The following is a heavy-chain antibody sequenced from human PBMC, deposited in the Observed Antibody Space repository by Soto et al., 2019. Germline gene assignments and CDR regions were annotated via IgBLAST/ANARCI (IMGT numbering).Heavy chain of an antibody. Sequence: SETLSLTCAVSGGSISSSYWWSWVRQPPGKGLEWIGEIYHSGSANYNPSLKSRVTISVDNSKNQFSLKLSSVTAADTAVYYCARYIAASGTYYFDYWGKGTLVTVAS. CDR3: ARYIAASGTYYFDY. CDR2: IYHSGSA. V-gene: IGHV4-4*02. CDR1: GGSISSSYW. D-gene: IGHD6-13*01. J-gene: IGHJ4*02.